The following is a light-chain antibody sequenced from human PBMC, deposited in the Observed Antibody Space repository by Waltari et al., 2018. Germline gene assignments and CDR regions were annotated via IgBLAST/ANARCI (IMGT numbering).Light chain of an antibody. J-gene: IGLJ3*02. CDR3: AAWDDSLSGRV. Sequence: QSVLTQPPSASGTPGQRVTISCSGSRSNIGRTYLYWYQQLPGTAPKLLIYRNKQRPSGVPDRFSGSKSGTSASRAISGLRSEDEADYYCAAWDDSLSGRVFGGGTKVTVL. CDR1: RSNIGRTY. V-gene: IGLV1-47*01. CDR2: RNK.